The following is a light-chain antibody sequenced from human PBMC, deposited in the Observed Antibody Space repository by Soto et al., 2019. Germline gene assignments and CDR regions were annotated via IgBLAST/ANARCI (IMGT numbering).Light chain of an antibody. CDR1: QSISSY. CDR2: AAS. J-gene: IGKJ4*01. Sequence: DIQMTQPPSSLSASVGDRVTITCRASQSISSYLNWYQQKPGKAPKLLIYAASSLQSGVPSRFSGSGSATDYTLNISSLQPEEFATYYCQQSYSTPLTFGGGTKVEIK. CDR3: QQSYSTPLT. V-gene: IGKV1-39*01.